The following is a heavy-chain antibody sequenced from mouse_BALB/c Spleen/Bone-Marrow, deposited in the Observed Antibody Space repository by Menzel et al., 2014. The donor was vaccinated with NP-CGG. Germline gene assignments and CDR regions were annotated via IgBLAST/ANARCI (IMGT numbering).Heavy chain of an antibody. J-gene: IGHJ2*01. V-gene: IGHV5-12-1*01. D-gene: IGHD1-1*01. CDR2: ISSGGGST. CDR3: ARGYYYGSSFDY. CDR1: GFAFSSYD. Sequence: VQLVESGGGLVKPRGSLKPSCAASGFAFSSYDMSWVRQTPEKRLEWVAYISSGGGSTYYPDTVKGRFTISRDNAKNTLYLQMSSLKSEDTAMYYCARGYYYGSSFDYWGQGTTLTVSS.